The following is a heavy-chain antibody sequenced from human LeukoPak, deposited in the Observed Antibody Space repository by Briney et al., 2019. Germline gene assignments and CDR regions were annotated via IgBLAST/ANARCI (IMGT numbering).Heavy chain of an antibody. J-gene: IGHJ4*02. V-gene: IGHV4-39*01. CDR1: GDSISSSNYY. CDR2: IYYSGST. D-gene: IGHD6-19*01. Sequence: SETLSPTCTVSGDSISSSNYYWGWIRQPPGKGLEWIGTIYYSGSTYYNPSLKSRVTISVDTSKNQFSLKLSSVTATDTAVYYCARQTQYSSGWCDYWGQGTLVTVSS. CDR3: ARQTQYSSGWCDY.